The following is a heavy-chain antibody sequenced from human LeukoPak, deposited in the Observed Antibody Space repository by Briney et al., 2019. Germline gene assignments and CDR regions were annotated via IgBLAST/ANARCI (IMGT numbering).Heavy chain of an antibody. V-gene: IGHV1-8*01. CDR2: MNPNSGNT. Sequence: GASVKVSCKASGYTFTSYDINWVRQATGQGLEWMGWMNPNSGNTGYAQKFQGRVTMTRNTSISTAYMELSSLRSEDTAVYYCARDQPPRIAAAFDYWGQGTLVTVSS. CDR1: GYTFTSYD. J-gene: IGHJ4*02. D-gene: IGHD6-13*01. CDR3: ARDQPPRIAAAFDY.